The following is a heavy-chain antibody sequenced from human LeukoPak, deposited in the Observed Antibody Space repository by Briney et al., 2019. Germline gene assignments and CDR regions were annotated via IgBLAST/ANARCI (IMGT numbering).Heavy chain of an antibody. V-gene: IGHV3-21*01. CDR2: ISRSSNYK. Sequence: PGGSLRLSCAASGFTFSSYSMNWVRQAPGKGLGWVSSISRSSNYKYYADSVKGRFTISRDNAKNSLYLQMNSLRAEDTALYYCASSRYDSSGYYGIIGYWGQGTLVTASS. D-gene: IGHD3-22*01. CDR1: GFTFSSYS. J-gene: IGHJ4*02. CDR3: ASSRYDSSGYYGIIGY.